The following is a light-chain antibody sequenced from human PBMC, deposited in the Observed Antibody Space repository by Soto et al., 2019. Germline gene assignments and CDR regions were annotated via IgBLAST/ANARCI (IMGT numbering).Light chain of an antibody. CDR1: NSDVGGYNF. CDR2: EVR. CDR3: NSYTTSSTLV. Sequence: QSVLTQPASVSGSPGQSITISCTGTNSDVGGYNFVSWYQHHPGKAPKLMIYEVRNRPSGVSNRFSGSKSGNTASLTISGLQAEDEADYYCNSYTTSSTLVFGGGTKLTVL. J-gene: IGLJ2*01. V-gene: IGLV2-14*01.